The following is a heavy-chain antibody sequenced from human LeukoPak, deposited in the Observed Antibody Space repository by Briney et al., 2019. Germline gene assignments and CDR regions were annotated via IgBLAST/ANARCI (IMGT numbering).Heavy chain of an antibody. Sequence: ASVKVSCKASGYTFTSYYTHWVRQAPGQGLEWMGIINPSGGSTSYAQKFQGRVTMTRDTSTSTVYTELSSLRSEDTAVYYCARTRSPAGVVARDAFDIWGQGTMVTVSS. V-gene: IGHV1-46*01. J-gene: IGHJ3*02. CDR2: INPSGGST. CDR3: ARTRSPAGVVARDAFDI. CDR1: GYTFTSYY. D-gene: IGHD3-22*01.